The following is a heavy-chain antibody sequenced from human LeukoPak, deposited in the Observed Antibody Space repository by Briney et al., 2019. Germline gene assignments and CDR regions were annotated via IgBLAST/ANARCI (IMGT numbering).Heavy chain of an antibody. Sequence: SVKVSRKASGGTFSSYAISWVRQAPGQGLEWMGRIIPILGIAKYAQKFQGRVTITADKSTSTAYMELSSLRSEDTAVYYCAKGRRSIAAAVCDYWGQGTLVTVSS. V-gene: IGHV1-69*04. J-gene: IGHJ4*02. CDR1: GGTFSSYA. CDR3: AKGRRSIAAAVCDY. CDR2: IIPILGIA. D-gene: IGHD6-13*01.